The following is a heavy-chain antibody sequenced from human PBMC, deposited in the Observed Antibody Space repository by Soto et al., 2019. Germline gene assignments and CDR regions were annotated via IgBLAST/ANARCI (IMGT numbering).Heavy chain of an antibody. CDR3: ARDLRIAVAGTARLTRFDP. CDR2: INAGNGNT. CDR1: GYTFTSYA. V-gene: IGHV1-3*01. Sequence: ASVKVSCKASGYTFTSYAMHWVRQAPEQRLEWMGWINAGNGNTKYSQKFQGRVTITRDTSASTAYMELSSLRSEDTAVYYCARDLRIAVAGTARLTRFDPWGQGTLVTVS. J-gene: IGHJ5*02. D-gene: IGHD6-19*01.